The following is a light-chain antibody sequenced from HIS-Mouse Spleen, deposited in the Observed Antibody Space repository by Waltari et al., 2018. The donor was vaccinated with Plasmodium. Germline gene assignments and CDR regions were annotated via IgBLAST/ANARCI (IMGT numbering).Light chain of an antibody. CDR2: QDS. CDR3: QAWDSSTVV. V-gene: IGLV3-1*01. J-gene: IGLJ2*01. Sequence: SYELTQPPSVSVSPGQTASLTCPGDTSGATYACWYQQKPGQSPVLVIYQDSKRPSGIPERFSGSNSGNTATLTISGTQAMDEADYYCQAWDSSTVVFGGGTKLTVL. CDR1: TSGATY.